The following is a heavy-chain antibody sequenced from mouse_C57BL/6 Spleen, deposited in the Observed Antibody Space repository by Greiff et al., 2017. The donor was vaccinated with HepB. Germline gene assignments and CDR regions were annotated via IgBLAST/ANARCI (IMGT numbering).Heavy chain of an antibody. CDR3: ARQGDYYGSSYSLYAMDY. D-gene: IGHD1-1*01. CDR2: ILPSIGRT. V-gene: IGHV15-2*01. CDR1: DSEVFPIAY. Sequence: QVQLQQSGSELRSPGSSVKLSCKDFDSEVFPIAYMSWVRQKPGHGFEWIGGILPSIGRTIYGEKFEDKATLDADTLSNTAYLELNSLTSEDSAIYYCARQGDYYGSSYSLYAMDYWGQGTSVTVSS. J-gene: IGHJ4*01.